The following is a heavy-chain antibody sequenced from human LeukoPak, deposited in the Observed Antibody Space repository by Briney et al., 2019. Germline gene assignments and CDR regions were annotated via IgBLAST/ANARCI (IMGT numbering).Heavy chain of an antibody. V-gene: IGHV1-2*02. CDR2: INTHNGAT. Sequence: ASVKVSCKASGNAFAGYYVHWVRQAPGQGLEWMGWINTHNGATNYAQHFQGRVTMTTDTAVTTAYMDLDGLISDDAAVYFCARGPIGGLRKGFDIWGQGTLVTVSS. D-gene: IGHD1-26*01. CDR3: ARGPIGGLRKGFDI. J-gene: IGHJ4*02. CDR1: GNAFAGYY.